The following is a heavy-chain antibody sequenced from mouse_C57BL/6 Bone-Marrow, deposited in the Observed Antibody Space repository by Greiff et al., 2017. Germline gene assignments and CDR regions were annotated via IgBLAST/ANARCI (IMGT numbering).Heavy chain of an antibody. CDR3: ARNYGGWFAY. CDR2: ISSGGSYT. D-gene: IGHD1-1*01. V-gene: IGHV5-6*01. CDR1: GFTFSSYG. Sequence: EVQLQQSGRDLVKPGGSLKLSCAASGFTFSSYGMSWVRQTPDKRLEWVATISSGGSYTYYPDSVKGRFTISRDNAKNTLYLQMSSLKSEDTAMYYCARNYGGWFAYWGQGTLVTVSA. J-gene: IGHJ3*01.